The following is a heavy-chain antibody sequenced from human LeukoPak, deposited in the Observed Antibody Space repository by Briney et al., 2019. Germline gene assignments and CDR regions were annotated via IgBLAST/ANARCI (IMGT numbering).Heavy chain of an antibody. D-gene: IGHD5-24*01. CDR1: GYSFTSYW. Sequence: GESLKISCKGSGYSFTSYWIGWVRQMPGKGLEWMGIIYPGDSDTTYSPSFQGQVTISADKSMGTAYLQWGSLAASDTAMYYCARVRGDGYIYEASDIWGQGTVVTVSS. CDR2: IYPGDSDT. CDR3: ARVRGDGYIYEASDI. V-gene: IGHV5-51*01. J-gene: IGHJ3*02.